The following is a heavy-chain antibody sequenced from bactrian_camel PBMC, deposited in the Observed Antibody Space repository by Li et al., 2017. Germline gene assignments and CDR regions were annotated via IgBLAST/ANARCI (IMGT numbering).Heavy chain of an antibody. D-gene: IGHD3*01. CDR3: AAHLARRGCPAGADFQF. CDR1: NMYSRYC. V-gene: IGHV3S26*01. Sequence: HVQLVESGGGSVQAGGSLRLSCATSNMYSRYCMGWFRQVPGKEREGVATIDSDGVTSYADSTKGRFTISKDNAKNALYLQMNSLKPEDTATYYCAAHLARRGCPAGADFQFWGQGTQVTVS. CDR2: IDSDGVT. J-gene: IGHJ6*01.